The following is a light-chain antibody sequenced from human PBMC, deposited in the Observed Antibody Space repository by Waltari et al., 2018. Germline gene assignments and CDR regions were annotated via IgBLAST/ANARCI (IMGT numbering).Light chain of an antibody. CDR1: QSVSTY. Sequence: EIVLTPSPDTLSLSPGERATLSCRASQSVSTYVAWYQQKPGQAPMLLIYDASNRATGIPARFSGSGSGTDFTLTISSLEPEDFAVYYCQQRSSWPSFGGGTKVEIK. CDR2: DAS. J-gene: IGKJ4*01. CDR3: QQRSSWPS. V-gene: IGKV3-11*01.